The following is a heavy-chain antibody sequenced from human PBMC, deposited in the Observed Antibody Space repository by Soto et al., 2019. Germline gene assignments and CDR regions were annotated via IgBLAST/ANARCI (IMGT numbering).Heavy chain of an antibody. CDR2: ISSSGSTI. V-gene: IGHV3-11*01. Sequence: QVQLVESGGGLVKPGGSLRLSCAASGFTFSDYYMSWIRQAPGKGLEWVSYISSSGSTIYYADSVKGRFTISRDNAKNSLYLQMNSLRAEDTAVYYCARDSGGYCSSTSCYMRYFDWLPLYYYYGMDVWGQGTTVTVSS. J-gene: IGHJ6*02. D-gene: IGHD2-2*02. CDR1: GFTFSDYY. CDR3: ARDSGGYCSSTSCYMRYFDWLPLYYYYGMDV.